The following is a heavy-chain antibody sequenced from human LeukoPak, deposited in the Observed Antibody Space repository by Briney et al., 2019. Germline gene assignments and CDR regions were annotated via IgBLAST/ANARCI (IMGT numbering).Heavy chain of an antibody. J-gene: IGHJ4*02. D-gene: IGHD1-26*01. CDR2: ISGSGGST. CDR3: GKDRSIVGATSDY. Sequence: PGGSLRLSCAASGFTFSSYAMSWVRQAPGKGLEWVSAISGSGGSTYYADSVKGRFTISRDNSKNTLYLQMNSLRAEDTAVYYCGKDRSIVGATSDYWGQGTLVTVSS. V-gene: IGHV3-23*01. CDR1: GFTFSSYA.